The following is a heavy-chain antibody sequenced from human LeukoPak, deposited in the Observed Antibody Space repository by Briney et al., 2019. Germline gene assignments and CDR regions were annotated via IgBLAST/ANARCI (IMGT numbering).Heavy chain of an antibody. CDR2: ISVSGGST. CDR3: AKDRLLNCRGDCYIFDY. J-gene: IGHJ4*02. D-gene: IGHD2-21*01. Sequence: GGSLRLSCLASGFTFSSYVMNWVRQTPGKGLEWVSSISVSGGSTFYADSVKGRFPISRDNSKNTLYLQLNGLRTEDTALYYCAKDRLLNCRGDCYIFDYWGQGTLVTVSS. V-gene: IGHV3-23*01. CDR1: GFTFSSYV.